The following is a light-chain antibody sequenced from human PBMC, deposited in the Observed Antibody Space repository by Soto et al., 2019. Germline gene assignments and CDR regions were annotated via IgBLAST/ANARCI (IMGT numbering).Light chain of an antibody. CDR2: AAS. V-gene: IGKV1-39*01. Sequence: IQMTQSPSSLSASVGDRVTITCRASQSISSYLNWYQQKPGKAPKLLIYAASTLQSGVPSRFSGSGSGTDFTLTISCLQSEDFATYYCQQYYSYPQTFGQGTKV. CDR1: QSISSY. CDR3: QQYYSYPQT. J-gene: IGKJ1*01.